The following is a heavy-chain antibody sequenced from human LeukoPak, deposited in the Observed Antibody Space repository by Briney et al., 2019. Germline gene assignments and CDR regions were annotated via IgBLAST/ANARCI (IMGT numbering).Heavy chain of an antibody. CDR2: INWNGGRT. Sequence: GGSLRLSCAASGFTFDDYAVSWVRQAPGKGLEWISTINWNGGRTSYADSVKGRFTISRDNAKNSLYVQMNSLRAEDTAVYYCAELGITMIGGVWGKGTTVTISS. CDR1: GFTFDDYA. D-gene: IGHD3-10*02. CDR3: AELGITMIGGV. J-gene: IGHJ6*04. V-gene: IGHV3-20*04.